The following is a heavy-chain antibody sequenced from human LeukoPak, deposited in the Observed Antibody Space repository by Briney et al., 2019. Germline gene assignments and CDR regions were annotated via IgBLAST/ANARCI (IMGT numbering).Heavy chain of an antibody. J-gene: IGHJ4*02. V-gene: IGHV4-39*01. D-gene: IGHD6-13*01. Sequence: PSETLSLTCNVSGGSFISGIYYWGWVRQPPGKGLEWIASIYYRGSTDYNQSLKSRVTISVDTSKKQFSLKVTSVTAADTAVYYCARLLPIAAAGGHYFDYWGQGTLVTVSS. CDR2: IYYRGST. CDR1: GGSFISGIYY. CDR3: ARLLPIAAAGGHYFDY.